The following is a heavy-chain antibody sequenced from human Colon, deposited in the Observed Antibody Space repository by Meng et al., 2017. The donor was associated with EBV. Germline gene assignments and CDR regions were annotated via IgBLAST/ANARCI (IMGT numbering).Heavy chain of an antibody. CDR3: ARAGHDSSGYYPQPFDY. Sequence: QGQILQTGAEWKKPGASVKVSCKAYGSTLTSYAMHWVRQAPGQRLEWMGWINAGNGNTKYSQRFQGRVTITRDKSASTAYMELSSLRSEDTTVYYCARAGHDSSGYYPQPFDYWGQGTLVTVSS. D-gene: IGHD3-22*01. V-gene: IGHV1-3*01. CDR2: INAGNGNT. J-gene: IGHJ4*02. CDR1: GSTLTSYA.